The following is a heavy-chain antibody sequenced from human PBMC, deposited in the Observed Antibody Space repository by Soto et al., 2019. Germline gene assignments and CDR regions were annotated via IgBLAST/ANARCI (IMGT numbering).Heavy chain of an antibody. V-gene: IGHV4-59*12. Sequence: QVQLQESGPGLVKPSETLSLTCTVSGGSISSYYWSWIRQPPGKGLEWIGYIYDSGSTNYNPSLTSRVIISLDKSKKQSSLKLTYVNGADTAVYYCARDTTAALGYYYYGMDVWGKVTAVTVSS. D-gene: IGHD6-13*01. J-gene: IGHJ6*04. CDR2: IYDSGST. CDR3: ARDTTAALGYYYYGMDV. CDR1: GGSISSYY.